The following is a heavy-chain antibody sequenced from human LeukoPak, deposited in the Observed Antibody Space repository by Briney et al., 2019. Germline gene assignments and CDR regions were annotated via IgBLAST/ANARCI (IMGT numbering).Heavy chain of an antibody. CDR1: GYSFTSYW. J-gene: IGHJ3*02. V-gene: IGHV5-51*01. CDR2: IYPGDSDT. Sequence: GESLKISCKGSGYSFTSYWIGWVRQMPGKGLEWMGIIYPGDSDTRYSPSFQGQVTISADKSISTAYLQWNSLKASDTAIYYCARHLYPDAFDIWGQGTMVTVSS. D-gene: IGHD2-15*01. CDR3: ARHLYPDAFDI.